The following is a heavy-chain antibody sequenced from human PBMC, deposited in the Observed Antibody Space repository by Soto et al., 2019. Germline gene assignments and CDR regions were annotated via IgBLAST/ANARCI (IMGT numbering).Heavy chain of an antibody. CDR2: ISSSGSTI. CDR3: AGYYYDSSGYP. CDR1: GFTFSSYE. V-gene: IGHV3-48*03. Sequence: GALRLSCAASGFTFSSYEMNWVRQAPGKGLEWVSYISSSGSTIYYADSVKGRFTISRDNAKNSLYLQMNSLRAEDTAVYYCAGYYYDSSGYPWGQGTLVTVSS. D-gene: IGHD3-22*01. J-gene: IGHJ5*02.